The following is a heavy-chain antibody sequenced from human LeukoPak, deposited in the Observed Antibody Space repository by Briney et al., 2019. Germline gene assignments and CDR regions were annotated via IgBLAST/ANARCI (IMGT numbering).Heavy chain of an antibody. Sequence: QPGGSLILSCAASGFTFSSYAMSWVRQAPGKGLEWVSAISGSGGSTYYADAVKGRFTISRDNSRDTLYLQMNSLRAEGTAVYYCAKGYYDYVWGSYYFDYWGQGTLVTVSS. J-gene: IGHJ4*02. V-gene: IGHV3-23*01. CDR2: ISGSGGST. CDR1: GFTFSSYA. D-gene: IGHD3-16*01. CDR3: AKGYYDYVWGSYYFDY.